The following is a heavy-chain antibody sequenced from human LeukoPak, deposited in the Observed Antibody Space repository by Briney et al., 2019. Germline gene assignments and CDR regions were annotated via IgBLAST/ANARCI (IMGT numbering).Heavy chain of an antibody. Sequence: GASVKVSCKVSGYTLTELSMHWVRQAPGKGLEWMGGFDPEDGETIYAQKFQGRVTMTEDTSTDTAYMELSSLRSEDTAVYYCATGNSSSWPPYYYYMDVWGKGTTVTVSS. CDR3: ATGNSSSWPPYYYYMDV. J-gene: IGHJ6*03. V-gene: IGHV1-24*01. D-gene: IGHD6-13*01. CDR2: FDPEDGET. CDR1: GYTLTELS.